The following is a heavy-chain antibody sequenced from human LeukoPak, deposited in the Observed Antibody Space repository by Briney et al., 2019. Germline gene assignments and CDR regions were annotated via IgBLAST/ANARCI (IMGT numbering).Heavy chain of an antibody. V-gene: IGHV4-34*01. CDR2: INHSGST. CDR3: ARDPSSGYYLY. D-gene: IGHD3-22*01. CDR1: GGSFSGYY. Sequence: PSETLSLTCAVYGGSFSGYYWSWIRQPPGKGLEWIGEINHSGSTNYNPSLKSRVTISVDTSKNQFSLKLSSVTAADTAVYYCARDPSSGYYLYLGQGTLVTVSS. J-gene: IGHJ4*02.